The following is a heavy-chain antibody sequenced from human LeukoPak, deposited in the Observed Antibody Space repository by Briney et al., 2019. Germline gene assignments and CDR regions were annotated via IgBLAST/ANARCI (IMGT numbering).Heavy chain of an antibody. CDR3: TRDHNWGPDY. CDR2: IRPKSVDI. D-gene: IGHD7-27*01. Sequence: ASVKVSCKASGYTFTDHYLHWVRQAPGQRLEWVGWIRPKSVDIHYAQTFYGRVTLTRDTSINTASMELTGLTSDDTGVYYCTRDHNWGPDYWGQGTLIIVSP. V-gene: IGHV1-2*02. J-gene: IGHJ4*02. CDR1: GYTFTDHY.